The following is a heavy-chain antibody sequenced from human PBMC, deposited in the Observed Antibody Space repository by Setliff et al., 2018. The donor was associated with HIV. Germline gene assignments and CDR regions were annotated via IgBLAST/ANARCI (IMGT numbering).Heavy chain of an antibody. D-gene: IGHD2-2*01. CDR3: ARHNCGTTACYGVVV. V-gene: IGHV4-39*07. J-gene: IGHJ3*01. CDR1: GGSISSSNYY. CDR2: FYYSGNT. Sequence: SETLSLTCSVSGGSISSSNYYGGWIRQPPGKGLEWIGSFYYSGNTYYSPSLKSRVTISIDTSKNQFSLKLSSVTAADTAVYYCARHNCGTTACYGVVVWGQGTMVTVSS.